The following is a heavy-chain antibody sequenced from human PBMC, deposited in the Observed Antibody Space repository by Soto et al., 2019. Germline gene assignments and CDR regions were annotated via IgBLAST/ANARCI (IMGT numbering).Heavy chain of an antibody. V-gene: IGHV3-23*01. CDR2: ISASGFGT. CDR3: VKEIDSGSPYYLEY. D-gene: IGHD1-26*01. J-gene: IGHJ4*02. Sequence: HPGGSLRLSCAASGFTFRNYAMTWVRQAPRKGLEWVSTISASGFGTYYADSLKGRPTISRDNSKNTFYLQMNSLRAEDTAVYYCVKEIDSGSPYYLEYWGQGTLVTVSS. CDR1: GFTFRNYA.